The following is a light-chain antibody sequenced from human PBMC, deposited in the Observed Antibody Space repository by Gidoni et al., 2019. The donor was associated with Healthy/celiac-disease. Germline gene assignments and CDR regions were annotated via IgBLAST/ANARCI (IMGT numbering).Light chain of an antibody. CDR1: QSISSY. Sequence: DIQMTQSPSSLSASVGDRVTITCRASQSISSYLNWYQQKPGKAPKLLIYAASSLQSGVPSRFSGSCSWTDFTLTSSSLQPEDFATYYCQQSYSTPFTFGPGTKVDIK. J-gene: IGKJ3*01. CDR2: AAS. CDR3: QQSYSTPFT. V-gene: IGKV1-39*01.